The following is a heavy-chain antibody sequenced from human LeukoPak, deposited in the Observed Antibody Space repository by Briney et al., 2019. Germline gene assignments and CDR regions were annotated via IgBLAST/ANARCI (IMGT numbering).Heavy chain of an antibody. V-gene: IGHV3-30*04. Sequence: PGGSLRLSCAAPGFTFSSYAMHWVRQAPGKGLEWVAVISYDGSNKYYADSVKGRFTISRDNSKNTLYLQMNSLRAEDTAVYYCAKDMRYCSSTSCYRGVYYFDYWGQGTLVTVSS. D-gene: IGHD2-2*01. CDR3: AKDMRYCSSTSCYRGVYYFDY. CDR1: GFTFSSYA. CDR2: ISYDGSNK. J-gene: IGHJ4*02.